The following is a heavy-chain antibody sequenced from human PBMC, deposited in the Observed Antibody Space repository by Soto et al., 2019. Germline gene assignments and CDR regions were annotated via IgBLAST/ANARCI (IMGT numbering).Heavy chain of an antibody. Sequence: QVQLVQSGAEVKKPGASVKVSCKATGYTFTTYDINWVRQATGQGLEWMGGMNPNSGDTGYAQKFQGRVTLTRDTSISTAYMGLSTLTSEVTAVYYCVRGLEWLRNYWGQGTLVTVSS. V-gene: IGHV1-8*01. CDR3: VRGLEWLRNY. J-gene: IGHJ4*02. D-gene: IGHD5-12*01. CDR1: GYTFTTYD. CDR2: MNPNSGDT.